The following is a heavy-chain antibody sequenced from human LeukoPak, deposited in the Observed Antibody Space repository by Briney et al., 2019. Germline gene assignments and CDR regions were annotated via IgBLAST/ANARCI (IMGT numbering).Heavy chain of an antibody. CDR2: ISSSGSTI. J-gene: IGHJ4*02. V-gene: IGHV3-11*04. Sequence: GGSLRLSCAASGFTFSDYYMSWIRQAPGKGLEWVSYISSSGSTIYYADSVKGRFTISRDNAKNSLYLQMNSLRAEDTAVYYCARSYCSSTSCYNSNDYWGQGTLVTVSS. CDR3: ARSYCSSTSCYNSNDY. CDR1: GFTFSDYY. D-gene: IGHD2-2*02.